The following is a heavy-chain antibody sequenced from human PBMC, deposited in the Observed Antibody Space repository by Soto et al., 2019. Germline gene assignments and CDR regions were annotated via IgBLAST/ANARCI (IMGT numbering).Heavy chain of an antibody. CDR2: IYYSGST. CDR3: ARNLVTTVTTPDAFDI. CDR1: GGSISSGGYY. J-gene: IGHJ3*02. Sequence: QVQLQESGPGLVKPSQTLSLTCTVSGGSISSGGYYWSWIRQHPGKGLEWIGYIYYSGSTYYNPSLKSRVTISVDTSKNQFSLKLSSVTAADTAVYYCARNLVTTVTTPDAFDIWGQGTMVTVSS. V-gene: IGHV4-31*03. D-gene: IGHD4-17*01.